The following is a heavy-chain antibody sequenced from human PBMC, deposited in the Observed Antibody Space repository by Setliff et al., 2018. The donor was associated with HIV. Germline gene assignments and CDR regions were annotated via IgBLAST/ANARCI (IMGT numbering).Heavy chain of an antibody. D-gene: IGHD3-10*01. V-gene: IGHV4-39*01. CDR1: GASISATTHY. CDR2: VDYSETT. Sequence: LSLTCTVFGASISATTHYWSWIRQAPGKGLEWIGSVDYSETTYYNPTLQGRVTISVEASMIQFSLNLTSVTAADTSLYFCARHSFNGAWFGELLLPFFDKWGQGILVTVSS. J-gene: IGHJ4*02. CDR3: ARHSFNGAWFGELLLPFFDK.